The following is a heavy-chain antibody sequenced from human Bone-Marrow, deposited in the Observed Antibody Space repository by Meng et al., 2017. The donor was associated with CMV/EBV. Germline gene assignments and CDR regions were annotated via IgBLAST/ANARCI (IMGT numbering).Heavy chain of an antibody. CDR2: IYSGGSST. D-gene: IGHD2-21*01. V-gene: IGHV3-23*03. CDR1: GFTFSSYA. Sequence: LSLTCAASGFTFSSYAMSWVRQAPGKWLEWVSVIYSGGSSTYYADSVEGRFTISRDNSKNTLYLQMNSLRAEDTAVYYCATLEGWIVRGGYFDYWGQGTLVTVSS. J-gene: IGHJ4*02. CDR3: ATLEGWIVRGGYFDY.